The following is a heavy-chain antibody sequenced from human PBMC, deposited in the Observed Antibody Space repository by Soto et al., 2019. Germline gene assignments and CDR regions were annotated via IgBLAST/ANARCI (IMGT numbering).Heavy chain of an antibody. CDR1: GFSLSGYG. CDR3: ARDVDRTSHLNWFDP. Sequence: SLRLSCEVSGFSLSGYGMHWVRQAPGKGLEWVAVIWYGGTTKNYADSVKGRFTISRDSSKNTVYLQMDSLKVEDTAVYYCARDVDRTSHLNWFDPWGQGVMVTVSS. J-gene: IGHJ5*02. CDR2: IWYGGTTK. D-gene: IGHD5-12*01. V-gene: IGHV3-33*01.